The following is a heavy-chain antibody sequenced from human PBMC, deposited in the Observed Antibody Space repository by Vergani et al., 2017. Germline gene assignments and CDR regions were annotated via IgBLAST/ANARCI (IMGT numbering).Heavy chain of an antibody. V-gene: IGHV1-69*01. CDR2: IIPIFGTA. Sequence: QVQLVQSGAEVKKPGSSVKVSCKASGGTFSSYAISWVRQAPGQGLEWMGGIIPIFGTANYAQKFQGRVTITADESTSTAYMELSSLRSEDTAVYYCAGESAYYDFWSGYSVGGDYYYYMDVWGKGTTVTVSS. D-gene: IGHD3-3*01. CDR1: GGTFSSYA. CDR3: AGESAYYDFWSGYSVGGDYYYYMDV. J-gene: IGHJ6*03.